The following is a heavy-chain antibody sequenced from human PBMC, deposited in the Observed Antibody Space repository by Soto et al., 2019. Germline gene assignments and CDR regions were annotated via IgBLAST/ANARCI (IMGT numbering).Heavy chain of an antibody. Sequence: GGSLRLSCAACGLTFSGSAMHWVRQASGKGLEWVGRIRSKANNYATAYAASVKGRFTISRDDSTNTAYLQMNSLKTEDTAVYYCMSLVVVIATAPYLDVWGKGTTVTVSS. CDR3: MSLVVVIATAPYLDV. CDR2: IRSKANNYAT. V-gene: IGHV3-73*01. J-gene: IGHJ6*03. CDR1: GLTFSGSA. D-gene: IGHD2-21*01.